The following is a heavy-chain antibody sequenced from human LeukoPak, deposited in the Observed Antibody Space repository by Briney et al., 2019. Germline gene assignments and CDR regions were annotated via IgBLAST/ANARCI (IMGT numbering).Heavy chain of an antibody. V-gene: IGHV3-48*01. CDR1: GFTFSSYS. D-gene: IGHD6-13*01. CDR2: ISGSSSTI. J-gene: IGHJ5*02. CDR3: ARDQGYLS. Sequence: GGSLRLSCAASGFTFSSYSMNWVRQAPGKGLEWVSYISGSSSTIYYADSVKGRFTISRDNAKNSLYLQMNSLRAEDTAVYYCARDQGYLSWGQGTLVTVSS.